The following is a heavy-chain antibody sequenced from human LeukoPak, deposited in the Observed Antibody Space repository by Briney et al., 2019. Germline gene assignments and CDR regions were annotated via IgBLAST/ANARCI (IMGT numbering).Heavy chain of an antibody. J-gene: IGHJ4*02. CDR3: AKDSAYYYDSSGYYYD. V-gene: IGHV3-7*01. D-gene: IGHD3-22*01. Sequence: GGSLRLSCAASGFTFSSYSMNWVRQAPGKGLEWVANIKPDGGETYYVDSVKGRFTISRDNAKSSLYLQMNSLRAEDTAVYYCAKDSAYYYDSSGYYYDWGQGTLVTVSS. CDR2: IKPDGGET. CDR1: GFTFSSYS.